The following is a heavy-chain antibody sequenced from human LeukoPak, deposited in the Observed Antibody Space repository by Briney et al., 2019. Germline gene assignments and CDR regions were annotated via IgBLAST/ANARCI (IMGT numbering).Heavy chain of an antibody. CDR2: INWNGGST. Sequence: AGGPLRLSCAASGFTFDDYGMSWVRQAPGKGLEWVSGINWNGGSTGYADSVKGRFTISRDNAKNSLYLQMNSLRAEDTALYYCARATDTGRYYFDYWGQGTLVTVSS. D-gene: IGHD5-18*01. V-gene: IGHV3-20*04. CDR1: GFTFDDYG. J-gene: IGHJ4*02. CDR3: ARATDTGRYYFDY.